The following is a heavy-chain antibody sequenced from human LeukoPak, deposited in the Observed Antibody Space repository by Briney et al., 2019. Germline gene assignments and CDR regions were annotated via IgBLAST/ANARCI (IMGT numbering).Heavy chain of an antibody. V-gene: IGHV4-59*01. CDR1: GGSIRGYY. Sequence: KPSETLSLTCNVSGGSIRGYYWSWIRQPPGKGLEWIGFVYYTGSTNYSPSLKSRVTISVDTSKNQFSLKLRSVTAADTAVYYCARISSSNWYNERGAFDVWGQGTMVTVSS. J-gene: IGHJ3*01. CDR3: ARISSSNWYNERGAFDV. CDR2: VYYTGST. D-gene: IGHD6-13*01.